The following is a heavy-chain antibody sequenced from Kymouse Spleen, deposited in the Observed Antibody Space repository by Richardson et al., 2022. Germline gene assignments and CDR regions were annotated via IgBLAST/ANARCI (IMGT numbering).Heavy chain of an antibody. V-gene: IGHV3-43*01. D-gene: IGHD3-10*01. J-gene: IGHJ6*02. CDR3: AKDTYYGSGSLYYYYYYGMDV. Sequence: EVQLVESGGVVVQPGGSLRLSCAASGFTFDDYTMHWVRQAPGKGLEWVSLISWDGGSTYYADSVKGRFTISRDNSKNSLYLQMNSLRTEDTALYYCAKDTYYGSGSLYYYYYYGMDVWGQGTTVTVSS. CDR2: ISWDGGST. CDR1: GFTFDDYT.